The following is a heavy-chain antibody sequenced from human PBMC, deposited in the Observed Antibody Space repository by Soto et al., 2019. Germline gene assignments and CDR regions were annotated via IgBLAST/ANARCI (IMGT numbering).Heavy chain of an antibody. V-gene: IGHV1-69*06. D-gene: IGHD3-16*02. Sequence: GFPVKVACKASGDAISRYAISWVRQAPGQGLEWMGGIIPIFGTANYAQKFQGRVTITADKSTSTAYMELSSLRSEDTAVYYCARDVYDYGWRSYRCAFDIWAQGTMGTVS. CDR1: GDAISRYA. J-gene: IGHJ3*02. CDR3: ARDVYDYGWRSYRCAFDI. CDR2: IIPIFGTA.